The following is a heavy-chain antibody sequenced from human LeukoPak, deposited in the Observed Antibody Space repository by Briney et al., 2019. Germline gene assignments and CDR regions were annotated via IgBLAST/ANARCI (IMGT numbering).Heavy chain of an antibody. CDR2: VSAYDGSA. CDR1: GYSFTSYG. J-gene: IGHJ6*02. CDR3: ARGGRDGMDV. D-gene: IGHD3-10*01. V-gene: IGHV1-18*01. Sequence: ASVKVSCKASGYSFTSYGFTCVRRAPGQGLEWMGWVSAYDGSANYAQKIRGRVTMTTDASKNTVYMELRSLRFDDTAVYYCARGGRDGMDVWGQGTTVTVSS.